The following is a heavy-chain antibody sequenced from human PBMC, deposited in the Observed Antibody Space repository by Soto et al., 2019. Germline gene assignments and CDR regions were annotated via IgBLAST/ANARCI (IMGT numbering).Heavy chain of an antibody. CDR2: MYFNEST. CDR1: GASITSYF. CDR3: ARDHKEAFDI. Sequence: PSETLSLTCTVSGASITSYFLNWIRQAPGKGLEWIGYMYFNESTNYNPSLKSRVMMSRDTSKSLFSLKLNSVTAADTAIYYCARDHKEAFDIWGQGTLVTVSS. J-gene: IGHJ3*02. V-gene: IGHV4-59*01.